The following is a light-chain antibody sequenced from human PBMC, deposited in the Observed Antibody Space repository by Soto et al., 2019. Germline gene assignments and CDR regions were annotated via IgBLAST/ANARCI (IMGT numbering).Light chain of an antibody. V-gene: IGKV1-5*01. CDR1: QSISNW. Sequence: GDRVTITCRASQSISNWSAWYQQKPGKAPKLLIYDASSLERGVPSRFSGSGSGTEFTLTISSLQSEDFAVYYCQQYHNWPITFGQGTRLEIK. CDR3: QQYHNWPIT. CDR2: DAS. J-gene: IGKJ5*01.